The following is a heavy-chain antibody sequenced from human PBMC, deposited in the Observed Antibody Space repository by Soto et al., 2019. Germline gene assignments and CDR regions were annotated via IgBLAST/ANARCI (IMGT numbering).Heavy chain of an antibody. CDR1: GYTFTSYD. D-gene: IGHD3-9*01. J-gene: IGHJ4*02. CDR2: MNPNSGNT. V-gene: IGHV1-8*01. Sequence: QVQLVQSGAEVKKPGASVKVSCKASGYTFTSYDINWVRQATGQGLEWMGWMNPNSGNTGYAQKFQGRVTMTRNTSISTAYMELSSLRSEDTAVYYCARGIPDGLRYFDWLLYGGPSDDYWGQGTLVTVSS. CDR3: ARGIPDGLRYFDWLLYGGPSDDY.